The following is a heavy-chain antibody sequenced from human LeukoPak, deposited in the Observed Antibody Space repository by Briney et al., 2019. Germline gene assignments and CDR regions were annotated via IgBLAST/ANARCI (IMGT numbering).Heavy chain of an antibody. CDR1: GFTVSSNY. CDR3: ARERIVGATPYFEC. Sequence: GGSLRLSCAASGFTVSSNYMRWVRQAPGKGLEWVSVIYSGGSTYYADSVKGRFTISRDNSKNTVYLQMNSLRAEDTAVYYCARERIVGATPYFECWGQGTLVTVSS. J-gene: IGHJ4*02. V-gene: IGHV3-66*01. D-gene: IGHD1-26*01. CDR2: IYSGGST.